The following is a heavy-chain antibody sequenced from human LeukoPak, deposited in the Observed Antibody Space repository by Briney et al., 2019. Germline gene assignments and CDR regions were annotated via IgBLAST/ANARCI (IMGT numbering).Heavy chain of an antibody. V-gene: IGHV3-7*01. CDR1: GFTLSSYW. CDR2: IKQEGSEK. J-gene: IGHJ3*02. CDR3: ARLSSLDAFDI. Sequence: GGSLRLSCAASGFTLSSYWMSWVRQAPGKGLEWVANIKQEGSEKYYVDSVKGRFTISRDNAKNSLYLQMNSLRAEDTAVYYCARLSSLDAFDIWGQGTKVTVSS.